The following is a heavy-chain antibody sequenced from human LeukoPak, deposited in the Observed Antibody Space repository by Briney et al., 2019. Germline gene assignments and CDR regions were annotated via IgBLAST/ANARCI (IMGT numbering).Heavy chain of an antibody. CDR2: IYPGDSDT. Sequence: GESLKISCKGSEYSFIRYWIGWVRQMPGKDLEWMGIIYPGDSDTRYSPSFQGQVTISADKSISTAYLQWSSLKASDTAMYYCARHVVVPATNDYYYYMDVRGQGTTVTVSS. V-gene: IGHV5-51*01. D-gene: IGHD2-2*01. CDR3: ARHVVVPATNDYYYYMDV. CDR1: EYSFIRYW. J-gene: IGHJ6*03.